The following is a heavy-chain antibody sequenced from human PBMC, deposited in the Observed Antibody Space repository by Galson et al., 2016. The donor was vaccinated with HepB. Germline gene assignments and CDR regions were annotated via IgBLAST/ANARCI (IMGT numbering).Heavy chain of an antibody. CDR1: GFTFKSYA. CDR2: TSHDGNSN. Sequence: SLRLSCAASGFTFKSYAMYWVRQAPGKGLEWVAVTSHDGNSNSYADSVKGRFTISRDNSKNTLYLQMNNLRVEDTAVYYCASFGGVIAYDAFDIWGQGTMVTVSS. J-gene: IGHJ3*02. D-gene: IGHD3-16*02. V-gene: IGHV3-30-3*01. CDR3: ASFGGVIAYDAFDI.